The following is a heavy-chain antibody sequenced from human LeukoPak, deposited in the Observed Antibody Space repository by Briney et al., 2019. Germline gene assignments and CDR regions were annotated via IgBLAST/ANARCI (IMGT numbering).Heavy chain of an antibody. CDR1: GFTFDDYG. D-gene: IGHD6-13*01. CDR2: INWNGGST. J-gene: IGHJ4*02. CDR3: ASRAAAGTEWDY. V-gene: IGHV3-20*01. Sequence: GGSLRLSCAASGFTFDDYGMSWVRQAPGKGLEWASGINWNGGSTGYADSVEGRFTISRDNAKNSLYLQMNSLRAEDTALYHCASRAAAGTEWDYWGQGTLVTVSS.